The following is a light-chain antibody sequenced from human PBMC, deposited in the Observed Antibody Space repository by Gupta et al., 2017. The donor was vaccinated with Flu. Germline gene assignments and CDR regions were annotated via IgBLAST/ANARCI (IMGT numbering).Light chain of an antibody. CDR1: QSVSSN. Sequence: ATLSVSPGERATLSCRARQSVSSNLAWYQQKPGQAPRLLIYGASTRDTGIPARFSGSGYGKELTLTISSLQSEDFAVYYCQQYNNWPPYTFGQGTXLEIK. V-gene: IGKV3-15*01. CDR3: QQYNNWPPYT. J-gene: IGKJ2*01. CDR2: GAS.